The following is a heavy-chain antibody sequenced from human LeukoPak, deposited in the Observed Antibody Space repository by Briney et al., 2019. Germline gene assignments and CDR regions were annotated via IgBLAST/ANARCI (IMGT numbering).Heavy chain of an antibody. D-gene: IGHD3-22*01. J-gene: IGHJ1*01. CDR2: INHGGST. CDR3: AYSSGYQQQ. CDR1: GGSFSDYY. V-gene: IGHV4-34*01. Sequence: PSEALSLTCAVYGGSFSDYYWSWFRQPPGKGLEWIGEINHGGSTNYNPSLKSRVTISVGTSKKQFSLKLSSVTAADTAVYYCAYSSGYQQQWGQGTPVTVSS.